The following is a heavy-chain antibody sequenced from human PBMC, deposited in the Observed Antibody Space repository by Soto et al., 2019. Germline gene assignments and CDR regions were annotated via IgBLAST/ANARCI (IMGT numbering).Heavy chain of an antibody. D-gene: IGHD3-10*01. CDR1: GFTFSSYG. CDR2: IWYDGSNK. CDR3: ARAPPDYDGPGSYEDRPFY. J-gene: IGHJ4*02. Sequence: QVQLVESGGGVVQPGRSLRLSCAASGFTFSSYGMHWVRQAPGKGLEWVAVIWYDGSNKYYGDSVKGRFTISRDNSKNTLYLQMNSPRVEDTAVYYCARAPPDYDGPGSYEDRPFYRGQGALVTVSS. V-gene: IGHV3-33*01.